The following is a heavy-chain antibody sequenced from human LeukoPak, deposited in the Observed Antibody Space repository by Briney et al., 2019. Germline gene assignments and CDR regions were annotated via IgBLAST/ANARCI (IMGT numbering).Heavy chain of an antibody. CDR1: GYPFTGYY. CDR3: ARSAARPGHYYYFYYMDV. D-gene: IGHD6-6*01. J-gene: IGHJ6*03. CDR2: INPNSGGT. V-gene: IGHV1-2*02. Sequence: GASVKVSCKASGYPFTGYYMHWVRQAPGQGLEWMGWINPNSGGTNYAQKFQGRVTMTRDTSISTAYMELSRLRSDDTAVYYCARSAARPGHYYYFYYMDVWGKGTTVTVSS.